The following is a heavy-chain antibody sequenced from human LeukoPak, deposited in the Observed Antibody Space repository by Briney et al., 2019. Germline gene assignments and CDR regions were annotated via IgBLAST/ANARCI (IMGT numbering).Heavy chain of an antibody. Sequence: SETLSLTCTVSGGSISSYYWSWIRQPAGKGLEWIGRIYTSGSTNYNPSLKSRVTMSVDTSKNQFSLKLSSVTAADTAVYYCATRSSWYGDYYYYYMDVWGKGTTVTISS. CDR3: ATRSSWYGDYYYYYMDV. J-gene: IGHJ6*03. CDR2: IYTSGST. D-gene: IGHD6-13*01. V-gene: IGHV4-4*07. CDR1: GGSISSYY.